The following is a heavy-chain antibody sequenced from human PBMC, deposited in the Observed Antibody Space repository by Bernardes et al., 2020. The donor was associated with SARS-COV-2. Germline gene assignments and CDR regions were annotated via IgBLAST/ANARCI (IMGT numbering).Heavy chain of an antibody. J-gene: IGHJ4*02. CDR1: GFTFSSHV. CDR3: AYYWADY. Sequence: GGSLRLSCAASGFTFSSHVMNWVRQAPGKGLEWVSIISTSGGATYYADSVKGRFTISRDNSKNTLYLQMNSLRVEDTAVYYCAYYWADYWGQGTLVTVSS. V-gene: IGHV3-23*01. D-gene: IGHD3-10*01. CDR2: ISTSGGAT.